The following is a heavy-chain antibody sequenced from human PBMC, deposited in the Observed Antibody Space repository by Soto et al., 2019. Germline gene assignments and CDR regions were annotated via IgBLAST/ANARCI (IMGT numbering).Heavy chain of an antibody. CDR3: ARVRPSAYMDV. V-gene: IGHV3-48*01. J-gene: IGHJ6*03. CDR1: GFTFSSYS. CDR2: ISSSSTI. Sequence: EVQVVESGGGLVQPGGSLRLSCAASGFTFSSYSMNWVRQAPGKGLEWVSYISSSSTIHYSDSVKGRFTISRDNAKNSLYLQMNSLRAEDTAVYYCARVRPSAYMDVWGKGTTVTVSS. D-gene: IGHD6-6*01.